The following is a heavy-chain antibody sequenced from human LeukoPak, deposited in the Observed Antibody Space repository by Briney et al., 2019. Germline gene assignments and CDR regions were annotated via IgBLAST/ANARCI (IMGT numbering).Heavy chain of an antibody. CDR2: IYYSGST. J-gene: IGHJ5*02. V-gene: IGHV4-39*01. D-gene: IGHD3-22*01. Sequence: PSETLSLTCTVSGGSISSSSYYWGWIRQPPGKGLEWIGSIYYSGSTYYNPSLKSRVTISVDTSKNQFSLKLSSVTAADTAVYYCASQYYYDSSGYLLPFDPWGQGTLVTVSS. CDR1: GGSISSSSYY. CDR3: ASQYYYDSSGYLLPFDP.